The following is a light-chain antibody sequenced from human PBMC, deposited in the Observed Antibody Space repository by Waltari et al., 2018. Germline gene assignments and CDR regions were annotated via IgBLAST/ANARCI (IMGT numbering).Light chain of an antibody. CDR2: WAS. Sequence: DIVMTQSPDSLAVSLGERATINCKSSQSVFHSSDSKNYLTWYQQKPGQPPKLLIYWASTRQSGVPDRFSGSGSGTDFTLTISSLQAEDVALYYWQQHYSSPLTFGGGTKVEIQ. V-gene: IGKV4-1*01. CDR1: QSVFHSSDSKNY. CDR3: QQHYSSPLT. J-gene: IGKJ4*01.